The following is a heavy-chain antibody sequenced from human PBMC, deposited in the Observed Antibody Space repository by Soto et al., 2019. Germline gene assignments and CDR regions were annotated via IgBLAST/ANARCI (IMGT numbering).Heavy chain of an antibody. J-gene: IGHJ5*02. V-gene: IGHV5-10-1*01. CDR1: GYSFTSYW. D-gene: IGHD6-13*01. CDR2: IDPSDSYT. Sequence: GESLKISCKGSGYSFTSYWINWVRQMPGKGLEWMGRIDPSDSYTNYSPSFQGHVTISADKSISTAYLQWSSLKASDTAMYYCARRHSSSSAFDPWGQRTLVTGSS. CDR3: ARRHSSSSAFDP.